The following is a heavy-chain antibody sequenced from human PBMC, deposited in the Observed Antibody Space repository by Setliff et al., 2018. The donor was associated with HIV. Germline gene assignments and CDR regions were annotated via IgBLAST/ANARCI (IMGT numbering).Heavy chain of an antibody. CDR2: ISSSSYI. Sequence: PGGSLRLSCAASGFTFSSYSMNWVRQAPGKGLEWVSSISSSSYIYYADSVKGRFTISRDNAKNSLYLQMNSLRAEDTAVYYCARGYYDSRGYYYPFDYWGQGTLVIVSS. CDR1: GFTFSSYS. D-gene: IGHD3-22*01. CDR3: ARGYYDSRGYYYPFDY. J-gene: IGHJ4*02. V-gene: IGHV3-21*01.